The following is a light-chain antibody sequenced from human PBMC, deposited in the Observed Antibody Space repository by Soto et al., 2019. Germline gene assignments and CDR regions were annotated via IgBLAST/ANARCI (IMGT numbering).Light chain of an antibody. CDR3: HQYDSSPLT. Sequence: EIVLTQSPGTLSLSPGERATLSCRASQSVSSSYLAWYQQKPDQAPRLLIYGASSRATGIPYRFSGSGSGTDFTLTISRLEPEHFAVYYCHQYDSSPLTFGGGTKVEIK. CDR2: GAS. CDR1: QSVSSSY. J-gene: IGKJ4*01. V-gene: IGKV3-20*01.